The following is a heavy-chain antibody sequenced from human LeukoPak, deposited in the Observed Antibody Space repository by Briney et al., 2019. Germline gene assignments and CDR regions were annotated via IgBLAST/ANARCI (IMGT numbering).Heavy chain of an antibody. Sequence: WASVKVSCKASGHTFTSYDINWVRQATGQGLEWMGWMNPNSGNTGYAQKFQGRVTMTRNTSISTAYMELSSLRSEDTAVYYCARGHRMTTVTTTRHFDYWGQGTLVTVSS. CDR3: ARGHRMTTVTTTRHFDY. CDR1: GHTFTSYD. CDR2: MNPNSGNT. D-gene: IGHD4-17*01. V-gene: IGHV1-8*01. J-gene: IGHJ4*02.